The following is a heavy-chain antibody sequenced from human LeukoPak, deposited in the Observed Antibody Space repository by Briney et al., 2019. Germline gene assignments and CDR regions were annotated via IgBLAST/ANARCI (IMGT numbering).Heavy chain of an antibody. J-gene: IGHJ4*02. D-gene: IGHD2-15*01. CDR3: AKGRVAAIFDY. Sequence: GRSLRLFCAASGFTFSSYGMHWVRQAPGKGLEWVAVISYDGSNKYYADSVKGRFTISRDNSKNTLYLQMNSLRAEDTAVYYCAKGRVAAIFDYWGQGTLVTVSS. V-gene: IGHV3-30*18. CDR2: ISYDGSNK. CDR1: GFTFSSYG.